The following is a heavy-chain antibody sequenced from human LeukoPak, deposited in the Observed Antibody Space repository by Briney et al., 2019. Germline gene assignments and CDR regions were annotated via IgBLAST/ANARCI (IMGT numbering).Heavy chain of an antibody. V-gene: IGHV4-59*12. CDR3: ARTEVGLRGVITD. Sequence: SETLSLTCTVSGGSISSYYWSWIRQPPGKGLEWIGYIYYSGSTNYNPSLKSRVTISVDTSKNQFSLKLSSVTAADTAVYYCARTEVGLRGVITDWGQGTLVTVSS. J-gene: IGHJ4*02. CDR2: IYYSGST. D-gene: IGHD3-10*01. CDR1: GGSISSYY.